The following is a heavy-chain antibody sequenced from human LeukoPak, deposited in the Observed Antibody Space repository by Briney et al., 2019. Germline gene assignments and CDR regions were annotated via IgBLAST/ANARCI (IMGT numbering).Heavy chain of an antibody. J-gene: IGHJ4*02. CDR3: ARGVPEYYDFWSGYFYYFDY. V-gene: IGHV4-59*01. CDR1: GGSISSYY. Sequence: PSETLSLTCTVSGGSISSYYWSWIRQPPGKGLEWIGYIYYSGSTNYKPSLKSRVTISVDTSKNQFSLKLTSVTAADTAVYYCARGVPEYYDFWSGYFYYFDYWGQGTLVTVSS. CDR2: IYYSGST. D-gene: IGHD3-3*01.